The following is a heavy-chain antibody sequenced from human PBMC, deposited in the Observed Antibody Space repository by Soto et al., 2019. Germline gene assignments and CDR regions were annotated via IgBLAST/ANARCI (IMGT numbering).Heavy chain of an antibody. CDR2: ISSSSSYT. V-gene: IGHV3-11*05. J-gene: IGHJ5*02. CDR3: ARDPLVSLDP. CDR1: GFTFSDYY. Sequence: PGGSLRLSCASSGFTFSDYYMSWIRQAPGKGLEWVSYISSSSSYTNYADSVKGRFTISRDNAKNSLYLQMNSLRAEDTAVYYCARDPLVSLDPWGQGTLVTVSS. D-gene: IGHD3-9*01.